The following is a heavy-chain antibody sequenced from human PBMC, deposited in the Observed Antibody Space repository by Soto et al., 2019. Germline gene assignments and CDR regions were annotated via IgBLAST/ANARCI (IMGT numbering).Heavy chain of an antibody. CDR2: IYHSGST. V-gene: IGHV4-30-2*01. Sequence: PSETLSLTCAVSGGSISSGGYSWSWIRQPPGKGLEWIGYIYHSGSTYYNPSLKSRVTISVDRSKNQFSLKLSSVTAADTAVYYCAGRIAAAGPTVTMYYFDYWGQGTLVTVSS. J-gene: IGHJ4*02. CDR3: AGRIAAAGPTVTMYYFDY. D-gene: IGHD6-13*01. CDR1: GGSISSGGYS.